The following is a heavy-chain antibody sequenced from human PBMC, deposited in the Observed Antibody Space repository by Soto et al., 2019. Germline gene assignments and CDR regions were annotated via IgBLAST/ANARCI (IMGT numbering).Heavy chain of an antibody. Sequence: SVKVCCKASGVTFSSYTISWVRQAPGQGLEWMGRIIPILGIANYAQKFQGRVTITADKSTSTAYMELSSLRSEDTAVYYCARDQGIAAAGLYYYYYGMDVWGQ. CDR3: ARDQGIAAAGLYYYYYGMDV. V-gene: IGHV1-69*04. J-gene: IGHJ6*02. CDR2: IIPILGIA. CDR1: GVTFSSYT. D-gene: IGHD6-13*01.